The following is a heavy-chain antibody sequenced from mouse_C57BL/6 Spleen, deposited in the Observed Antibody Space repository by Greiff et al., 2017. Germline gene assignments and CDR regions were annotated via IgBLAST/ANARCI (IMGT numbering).Heavy chain of an antibody. Sequence: QVHVKQSGAELVRPGASVKLSCKASGYTFTDYYINWVKQRPGQGLEWIARIYPGSGNTYYNGKFKGKATLTAEKSSSTASMQLSSLTSEDSAVYFCARYGNSDYYAMDYWGQGTSVTVSS. V-gene: IGHV1-76*01. D-gene: IGHD2-1*01. CDR3: ARYGNSDYYAMDY. CDR2: IYPGSGNT. CDR1: GYTFTDYY. J-gene: IGHJ4*01.